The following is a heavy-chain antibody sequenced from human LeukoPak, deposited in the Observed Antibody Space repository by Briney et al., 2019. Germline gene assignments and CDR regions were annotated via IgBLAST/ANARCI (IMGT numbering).Heavy chain of an antibody. D-gene: IGHD6-19*01. V-gene: IGHV1-2*04. Sequence: WASVKVSCKASGYTFTGYYMHWVRQAPGQGLEWMGWVNPNSGGTNYAQKFQGWVTMTRDTSISTAYMELSRLRSDDTAVYYCARADSSGWYNPSLGYWGQGTLVTVSS. J-gene: IGHJ4*02. CDR3: ARADSSGWYNPSLGY. CDR2: VNPNSGGT. CDR1: GYTFTGYY.